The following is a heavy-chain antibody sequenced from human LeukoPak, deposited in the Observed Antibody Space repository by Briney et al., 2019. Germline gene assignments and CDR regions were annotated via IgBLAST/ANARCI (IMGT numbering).Heavy chain of an antibody. CDR1: GYTFTGYY. Sequence: ASVRVSCKASGYTFTGYYMHWVRQAPGQGLGWMGWINPNSGGTNYAQKFQGRVTMTRDTSISTAYMELSRLRSNDTAVYYCEVADSYYFDYWGQGTLVTVSS. J-gene: IGHJ4*02. D-gene: IGHD6-19*01. CDR2: INPNSGGT. V-gene: IGHV1-2*02. CDR3: EVADSYYFDY.